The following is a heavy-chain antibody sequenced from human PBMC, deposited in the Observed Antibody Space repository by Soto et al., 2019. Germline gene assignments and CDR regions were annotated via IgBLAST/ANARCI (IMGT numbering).Heavy chain of an antibody. D-gene: IGHD3-3*01. CDR3: ARTGVFXVVIIVAHFDY. CDR2: IYYSGST. J-gene: IGHJ4*02. CDR1: GGSISSSSYY. V-gene: IGHV4-39*01. Sequence: SETLSLTCTVSGGSISSSSYYWGWIRQPPGKGLEWIGSIYYSGSTYYNPSLKSRVTISVDTSKNQFSLKLSSVTAADTAVYYCARTGVFXVVIIVAHFDYWGQGTLVTVSS.